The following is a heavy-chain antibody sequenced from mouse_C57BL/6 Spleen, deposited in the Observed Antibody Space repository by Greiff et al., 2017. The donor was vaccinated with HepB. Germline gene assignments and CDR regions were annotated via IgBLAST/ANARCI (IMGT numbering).Heavy chain of an antibody. CDR1: GFTFSSYA. Sequence: EVMLVESGGGLVKPRGSLKLSCAASGFTFSSYAMSWVRQTPEKRLEWVATISDGGSYTYYPDNVKGRFTISRDNAKNNLYLQMSHLKSEDTAMYYCARDPHYYGSRERYFDVWGTGTTVTVSS. CDR2: ISDGGSYT. D-gene: IGHD1-1*01. J-gene: IGHJ1*03. V-gene: IGHV5-4*01. CDR3: ARDPHYYGSRERYFDV.